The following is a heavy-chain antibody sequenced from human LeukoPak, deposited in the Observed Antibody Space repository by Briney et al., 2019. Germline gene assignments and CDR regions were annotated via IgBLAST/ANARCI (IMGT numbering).Heavy chain of an antibody. D-gene: IGHD3-22*01. CDR2: IWYDGSNK. J-gene: IGHJ3*02. V-gene: IGHV3-33*01. CDR1: GFTFSSYG. CDR3: ARNYDSSGYSRTAFDI. Sequence: GGSLRLSCAASGFTFSSYGMHWVRQAPGKGLEWVAVIWYDGSNKYYADSVKGRFTISRDNSKNTLYLQMNSLRAEDTAVYYCARNYDSSGYSRTAFDIWGQGTMVTVSS.